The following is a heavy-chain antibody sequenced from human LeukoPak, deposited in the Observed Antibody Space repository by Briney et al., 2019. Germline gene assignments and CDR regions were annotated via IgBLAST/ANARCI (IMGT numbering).Heavy chain of an antibody. D-gene: IGHD1-7*01. J-gene: IGHJ4*02. V-gene: IGHV1-46*01. CDR3: ARDGMKLPDY. CDR2: INPSGGST. Sequence: ASVKVSCKVSGYTLTELSMHWVRQAPGQGLEWMGIINPSGGSTSYAQKFQGRVTMTRDTSTSTVYMELSSLRSEDTAVYYCARDGMKLPDYWGQGTLVTVSS. CDR1: GYTLTELS.